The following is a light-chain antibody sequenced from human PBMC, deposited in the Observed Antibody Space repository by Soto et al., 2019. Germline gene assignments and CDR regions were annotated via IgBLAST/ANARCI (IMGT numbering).Light chain of an antibody. CDR2: GAS. CDR3: QQSYRTLKYT. Sequence: DIQMTQPPSSLSASVGDRVTITCRASQSISYYLNWYQQKPGKAPKFLIYGASSLQNGVPSRFSGSGSGTDVTLTISSLQPEDFATYYCQQSYRTLKYTCGQGTKLEI. V-gene: IGKV1-39*01. CDR1: QSISYY. J-gene: IGKJ2*01.